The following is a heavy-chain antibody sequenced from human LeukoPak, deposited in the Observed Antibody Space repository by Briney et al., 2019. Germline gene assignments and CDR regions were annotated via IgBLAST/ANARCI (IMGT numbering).Heavy chain of an antibody. CDR1: GFTVSTYA. D-gene: IGHD3-3*01. CDR3: ANIPFDFWSVYYRDV. J-gene: IGHJ6*03. V-gene: IGHV3-23*01. Sequence: PGGSLRLSCAASGFTVSTYAMTWVRQAPGKGLEWVSGISDTGDRTYYADSVRGRFTISRGDSRNTLYLQMNSLRVEDTAIYYCANIPFDFWSVYYRDVWGKGTTVTVSS. CDR2: ISDTGDRT.